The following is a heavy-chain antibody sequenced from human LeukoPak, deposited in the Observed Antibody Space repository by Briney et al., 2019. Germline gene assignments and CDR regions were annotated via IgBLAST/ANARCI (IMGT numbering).Heavy chain of an antibody. CDR3: ARAIGSSWGKVDY. Sequence: GGSLRLSCAASGFTFSSYWMSWVRQAPGKGLEWVANIKQDGSEKYYVDSVKGRFTISRDNAKNSLYLQMNSLRAEDTAVYYCARAIGSSWGKVDYWGQGTLVTVSS. V-gene: IGHV3-7*01. CDR1: GFTFSSYW. J-gene: IGHJ4*02. D-gene: IGHD6-13*01. CDR2: IKQDGSEK.